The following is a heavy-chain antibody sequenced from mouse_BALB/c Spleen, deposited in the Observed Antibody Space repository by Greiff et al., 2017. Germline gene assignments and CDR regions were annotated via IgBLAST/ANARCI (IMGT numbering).Heavy chain of an antibody. CDR1: GFTFSSYG. Sequence: DVKLVESGGDLVKPGGSLKLSCAASGFTFSSYGMSWVRQTPDKRLEWVATISSGGSYTYYPDSVKGRFTISRDNAKNTLYLQVSSLKSEDTAMYYCARVSHYGSSGVYDAMDYWGQGTSVTGSS. J-gene: IGHJ4*01. CDR3: ARVSHYGSSGVYDAMDY. D-gene: IGHD1-1*01. CDR2: ISSGGSYT. V-gene: IGHV5-6*02.